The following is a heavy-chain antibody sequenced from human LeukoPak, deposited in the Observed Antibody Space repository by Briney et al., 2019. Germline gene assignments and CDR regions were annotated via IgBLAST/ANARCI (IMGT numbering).Heavy chain of an antibody. Sequence: AASVKVSCKASGGTFSSYAISWVRQAPGQGLEWMGRIIPILGIANYAQKFQGRVTITADKSTSAAYMELSSLRSEDTAVYYCAKQAEGNAFDIWGQGTMVTVSS. CDR1: GGTFSSYA. J-gene: IGHJ3*02. CDR3: AKQAEGNAFDI. V-gene: IGHV1-69*04. D-gene: IGHD1/OR15-1a*01. CDR2: IIPILGIA.